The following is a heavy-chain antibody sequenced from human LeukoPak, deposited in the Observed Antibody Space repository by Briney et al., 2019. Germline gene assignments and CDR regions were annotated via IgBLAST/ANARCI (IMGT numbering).Heavy chain of an antibody. V-gene: IGHV3-7*05. CDR1: RFTFSSYW. Sequence: GGSLRLSCTVSRFTFSSYWINWVRQAPGKGPEWVASINQDGSDHYYVDSVKGRITISRDNAKDSLYLQMSSLRVEDTAVYYCVRGRPYWGQGTLVTVSS. CDR2: INQDGSDH. J-gene: IGHJ4*02. CDR3: VRGRPY.